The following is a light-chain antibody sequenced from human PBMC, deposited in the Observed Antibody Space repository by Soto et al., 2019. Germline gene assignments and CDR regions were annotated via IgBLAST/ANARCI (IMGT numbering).Light chain of an antibody. J-gene: IGKJ2*01. CDR1: QGISSS. CDR3: QQVNTYPHT. CDR2: AAS. V-gene: IGKV1-9*01. Sequence: DIQLTQSPSFLSASVGDRVTITCRASQGISSSLAWFQQKPGKAPKLLIYAASTLQSRVPSRFSGSGSGTEFTLTINSLQPDDFATYYCQQVNTYPHTFGQGNKLEIK.